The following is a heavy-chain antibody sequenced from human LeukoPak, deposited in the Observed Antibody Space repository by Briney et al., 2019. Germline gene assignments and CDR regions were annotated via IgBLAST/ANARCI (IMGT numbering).Heavy chain of an antibody. CDR2: IYYSGST. CDR1: GGSLNSYY. D-gene: IGHD3-9*01. CDR3: ARHVWLQPFDY. J-gene: IGHJ4*02. Sequence: PSETLSLTCSVSGGSLNSYYWSWIRQSPGKGLEWIGYIYYSGSTNYNPSLKSRVTISVDTSKNQFSLKLSSVTAADTAVYYCARHVWLQPFDYWGQGTLVTVSS. V-gene: IGHV4-59*08.